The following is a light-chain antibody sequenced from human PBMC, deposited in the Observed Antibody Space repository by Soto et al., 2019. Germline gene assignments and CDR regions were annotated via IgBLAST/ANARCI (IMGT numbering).Light chain of an antibody. CDR3: CSYAGSSTFEGVV. CDR1: SSDVGSYNL. Sequence: QSALTQPASVSVSPGQSITISCTGTSSDVGSYNLVSWYQQHPGKAPKLMIYEGSKRPSGVSNRFSGSKSGNTASLTISGLQAEDEADYYCCSYAGSSTFEGVVFGGGTKVTVL. V-gene: IGLV2-23*03. J-gene: IGLJ2*01. CDR2: EGS.